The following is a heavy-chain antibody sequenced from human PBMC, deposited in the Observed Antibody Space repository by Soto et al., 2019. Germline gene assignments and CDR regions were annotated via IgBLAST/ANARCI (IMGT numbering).Heavy chain of an antibody. J-gene: IGHJ6*02. CDR1: GYTFTTYD. D-gene: IGHD2-2*01. CDR3: AAGRTGGSYYGMDV. V-gene: IGHV1-18*01. Sequence: ASVKVSCKASGYTFTTYDISWVRQAPGQGLEWMGRISTYNGNTNYARKLQERVTITRDMSTSTAYMVLSSLRSDDTAVYYCAAGRTGGSYYGMDVWGQGTTVTVSS. CDR2: ISTYNGNT.